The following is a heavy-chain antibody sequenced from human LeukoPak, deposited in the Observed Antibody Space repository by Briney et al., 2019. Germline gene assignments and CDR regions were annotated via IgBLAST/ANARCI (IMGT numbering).Heavy chain of an antibody. CDR3: ARGRRYFDY. CDR1: GGSINIYY. CDR2: ISYSGGT. V-gene: IGHV4-59*01. J-gene: IGHJ4*02. Sequence: PSETLSLTCTVSGGSINIYYWSWIRQPPGKGLEWIGYISYSGGTDYNPSLKSRVTISLDPSENQFSLNLSSVTAADTAVYYCARGRRYFDYWGQGTLVTVSS.